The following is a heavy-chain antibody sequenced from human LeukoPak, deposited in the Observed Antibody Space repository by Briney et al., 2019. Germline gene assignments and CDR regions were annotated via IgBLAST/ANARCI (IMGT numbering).Heavy chain of an antibody. CDR2: IYTSGSA. CDR3: ARAEGSLVKYYFDY. J-gene: IGHJ4*02. D-gene: IGHD3-9*01. V-gene: IGHV4-4*07. CDR1: GGSISSYY. Sequence: PSETLSLTCTVSGGSISSYYWSWIRQPAGKGLEWIGRIYTSGSANYNPSLKSRVTMSVDTSKNQFSLKLSSVTAADTAVYYCARAEGSLVKYYFDYWGQGTLVTVSS.